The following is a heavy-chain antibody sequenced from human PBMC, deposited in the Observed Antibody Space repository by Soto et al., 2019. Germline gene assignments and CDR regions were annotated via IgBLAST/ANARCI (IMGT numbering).Heavy chain of an antibody. D-gene: IGHD3-3*01. CDR2: INAGNGNT. Sequence: ASVKVSCKASGYTFTSYAMHWVRQAPGQRLEWMGRINAGNGNTKYSQKFQGRVTITRDTSASTAYMELSSLRSEDTAVYYCARDGNDFWSGPYYYGMDVWGQGTTVTVSS. CDR3: ARDGNDFWSGPYYYGMDV. CDR1: GYTFTSYA. V-gene: IGHV1-3*01. J-gene: IGHJ6*02.